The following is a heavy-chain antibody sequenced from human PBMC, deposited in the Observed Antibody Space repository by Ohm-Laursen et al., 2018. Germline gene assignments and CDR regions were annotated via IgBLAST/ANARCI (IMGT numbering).Heavy chain of an antibody. D-gene: IGHD3-10*01. Sequence: SLRLSCAASGLTVNNNYMNWVRQAPGKGLEWVSIIYSGAATYYADSVKGRFTISRDNSKNTLYLQMNSLRAEDTAVYYCVRGGFGGLDIWGQGTTVTVSS. J-gene: IGHJ6*02. CDR2: IYSGAAT. CDR3: VRGGFGGLDI. V-gene: IGHV3-53*01. CDR1: GLTVNNNY.